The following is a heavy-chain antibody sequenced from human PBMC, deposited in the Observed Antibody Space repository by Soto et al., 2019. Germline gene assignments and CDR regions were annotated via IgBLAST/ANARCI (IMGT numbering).Heavy chain of an antibody. J-gene: IGHJ4*02. V-gene: IGHV3-21*01. Sequence: EVQLVESGGGLVKPGGSLRLSCAASGFTFSSYSMNWVRQAPGKGLEWVSSISSSSSYIYYADSVKGRFTISRDNAKNSLYLQMNSLRAEDTAVYYCARGIWFGESEGFDYWGQGTLVTVSS. CDR2: ISSSSSYI. D-gene: IGHD3-10*01. CDR1: GFTFSSYS. CDR3: ARGIWFGESEGFDY.